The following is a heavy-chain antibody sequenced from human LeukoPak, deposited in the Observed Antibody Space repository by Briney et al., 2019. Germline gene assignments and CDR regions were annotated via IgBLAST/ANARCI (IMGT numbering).Heavy chain of an antibody. CDR2: INHSGST. CDR3: ARARRSSTSLIGGMDV. Sequence: SETLSLTCAVYGGSFSGYYWSWIRQPPGKGLEWIGEINHSGSTNYNPSLKSRVTISVDTSKNQFSLKLSSVTAADTAVYYCARARRSSTSLIGGMDVWGQGTTVTVS. D-gene: IGHD2-2*01. V-gene: IGHV4-34*01. J-gene: IGHJ6*02. CDR1: GGSFSGYY.